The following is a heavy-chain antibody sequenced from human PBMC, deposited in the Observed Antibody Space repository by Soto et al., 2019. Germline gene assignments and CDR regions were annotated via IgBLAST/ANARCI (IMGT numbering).Heavy chain of an antibody. J-gene: IGHJ4*02. Sequence: GGSLRLSCAASGFTFSSYGMHWVRQAPGKGLEWVAVISYDGSNKYYADSVKGRFTISRDNSKNTLYLQMNSLRAEDTAVYYCARHYGDYFDYWGLGTLVTVSS. D-gene: IGHD4-17*01. CDR3: ARHYGDYFDY. CDR1: GFTFSSYG. CDR2: ISYDGSNK. V-gene: IGHV3-30*03.